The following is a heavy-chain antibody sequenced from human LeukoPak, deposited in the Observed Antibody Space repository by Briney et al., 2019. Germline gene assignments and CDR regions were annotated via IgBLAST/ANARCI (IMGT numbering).Heavy chain of an antibody. CDR1: GFTFSNYG. D-gene: IGHD3-10*01. CDR3: AKDLIAMVRGSPMDV. J-gene: IGHJ6*02. CDR2: LVYDGFYK. Sequence: GGSLRLSCAPSGFTFSNYGMHWVRQAPGKGLERVALLVYDGFYKYYADSVKDRFTISRDDSRNTLYLQLSSLRAEDNAVYYCAKDLIAMVRGSPMDVWGQGTTVTVSS. V-gene: IGHV3-30*18.